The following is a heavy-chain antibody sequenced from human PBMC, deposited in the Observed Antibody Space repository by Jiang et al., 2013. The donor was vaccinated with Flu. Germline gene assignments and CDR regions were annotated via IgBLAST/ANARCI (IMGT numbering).Heavy chain of an antibody. D-gene: IGHD3-22*01. Sequence: GSGLVKPSETLSLTCTVSGGSISSYYWSWIRQPPGKGLEWIGYIYYSGSTNYNPSLKSRVTISVDTSKNQFSLKLSSVTAADTAVYYCARGDVVPSGYYSYNAFDIWGQGTMVTVSS. J-gene: IGHJ3*02. V-gene: IGHV4-59*01. CDR3: ARGDVVPSGYYSYNAFDI. CDR2: IYYSGST. CDR1: GGSISSYY.